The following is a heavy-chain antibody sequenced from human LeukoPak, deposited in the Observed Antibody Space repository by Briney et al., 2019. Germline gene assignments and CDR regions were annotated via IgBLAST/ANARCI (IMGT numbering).Heavy chain of an antibody. CDR3: ARESDSSGWYDY. CDR2: INGDDGST. CDR1: GFNFDDYA. J-gene: IGHJ4*02. V-gene: IGHV3-43*02. D-gene: IGHD6-13*01. Sequence: GGSLRLSCAAPGFNFDDYALHWVRQAPGKGLEWVSLINGDDGSTFYADSVKGRFTISRDNSKNSLYLQMSSLRSEDTALYYCARESDSSGWYDYWGQGTLVTVSS.